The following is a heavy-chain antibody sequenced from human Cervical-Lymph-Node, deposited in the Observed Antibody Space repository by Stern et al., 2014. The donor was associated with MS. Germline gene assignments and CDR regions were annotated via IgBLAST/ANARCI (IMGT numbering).Heavy chain of an antibody. CDR1: GYTFTNYY. CDR2: INPSGGST. CDR3: AREVAGHLLGMMDV. Sequence: QVQLVQSGAEVKKPGASVKGSCKASGYTFTNYYMHWVRQAPGQGLEWMGIINPSGGSTSYAQKFQGRVTMTRDTSTSTVYMELSSLRSEDTAVYYCAREVAGHLLGMMDVWGQGTTFTVSS. D-gene: IGHD6-19*01. J-gene: IGHJ6*02. V-gene: IGHV1-46*01.